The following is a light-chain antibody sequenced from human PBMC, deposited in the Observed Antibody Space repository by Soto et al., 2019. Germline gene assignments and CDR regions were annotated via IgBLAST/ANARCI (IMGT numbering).Light chain of an antibody. Sequence: QSVLTQPASVSGSPGQSITISCLGTTRDVGSYTLVSWYQQQPGKAPKIIIYEGNKRPSGVSNRFSGSKSGNTASLTISGLQAEDEAEYYCCSYAGTSSWLFGGGTKLTVL. V-gene: IGLV2-23*01. CDR1: TRDVGSYTL. CDR3: CSYAGTSSWL. J-gene: IGLJ3*02. CDR2: EGN.